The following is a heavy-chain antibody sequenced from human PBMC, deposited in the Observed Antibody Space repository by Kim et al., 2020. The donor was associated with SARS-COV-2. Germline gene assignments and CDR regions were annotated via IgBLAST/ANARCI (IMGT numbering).Heavy chain of an antibody. Sequence: SETLSLTCTVSGGSISSYYWSWIRQPPGKGLEWIGYIYYSGSTNYNPSLKSRVTISVDTSKNQFSLKLSSVTAADTAVYYCARGGQHIVVGYDYWGQGTLVTVSS. J-gene: IGHJ4*02. CDR2: IYYSGST. CDR3: ARGGQHIVVGYDY. CDR1: GGSISSYY. V-gene: IGHV4-59*01. D-gene: IGHD2-21*01.